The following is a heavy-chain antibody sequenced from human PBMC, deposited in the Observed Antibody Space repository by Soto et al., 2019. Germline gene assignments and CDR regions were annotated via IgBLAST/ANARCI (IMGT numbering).Heavy chain of an antibody. V-gene: IGHV1-69*02. J-gene: IGHJ3*02. D-gene: IGHD3-3*01. CDR2: IIPILGIA. CDR3: VLQPDFWSGQDAFDI. Sequence: ASLKVACNTSGFTFSSYTIIGGRRASGQGLEWMGRIIPILGIANYAQKFQGRVTITADKSTSTAYMELSSLRSEDTAVYYTVLQPDFWSGQDAFDIWGQGTMVTVSS. CDR1: GFTFSSYT.